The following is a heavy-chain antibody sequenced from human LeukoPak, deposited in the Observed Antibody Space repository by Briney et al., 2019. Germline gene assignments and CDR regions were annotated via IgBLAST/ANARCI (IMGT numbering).Heavy chain of an antibody. CDR3: ARGRGGGGTSNNWFDP. J-gene: IGHJ5*02. CDR2: IYTSGST. Sequence: PSETLSLTCNVSGGSITNYFWSWIRQPAGKGLEWIGRIYTSGSTDYNPSLRSRVTMSVDTSKNQFSLKAWSVTAADTAVYYCARGRGGGGTSNNWFDPWGQGTHVIVSS. D-gene: IGHD2-15*01. CDR1: GGSITNYF. V-gene: IGHV4-4*07.